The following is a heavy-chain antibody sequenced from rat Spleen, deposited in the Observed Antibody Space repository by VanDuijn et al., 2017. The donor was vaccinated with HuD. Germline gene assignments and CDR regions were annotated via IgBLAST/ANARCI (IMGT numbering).Heavy chain of an antibody. CDR2: ISTGGDST. V-gene: IGHV5-27*01. CDR1: GFTFSNYY. Sequence: EVQLVESGGGLVQPGRSLKLSCAASGFTFSNYYMAWVRQAPTKGLEWVAYISTGGDSTYYRDSVKGRFTISRDNAKSTLYLQMDSLRSEDTATYYCARGEGVVDYWGQGVMVTVSS. CDR3: ARGEGVVDY. J-gene: IGHJ2*01. D-gene: IGHD1-1*01.